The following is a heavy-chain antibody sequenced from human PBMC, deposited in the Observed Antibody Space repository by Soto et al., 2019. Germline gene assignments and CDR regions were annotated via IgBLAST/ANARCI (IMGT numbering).Heavy chain of an antibody. D-gene: IGHD1-26*01. CDR1: GGSIRSVTTY. CDR3: ARKAPGNAFDI. V-gene: IGHV4-39*01. J-gene: IGHJ3*02. Sequence: PSETLSLTCTVSGGSIRSVTTYWGWIRQSPGKGLEWVASIYYSGSTYYNPSLKNRVSISIDTSRKRFALNLTSVTAADTAVYYCARKAPGNAFDIWGQGTMVTVSS. CDR2: IYYSGST.